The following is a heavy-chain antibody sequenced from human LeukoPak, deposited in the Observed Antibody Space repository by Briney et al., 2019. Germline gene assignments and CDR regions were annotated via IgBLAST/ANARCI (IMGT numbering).Heavy chain of an antibody. CDR2: IIPIFGTA. V-gene: IGHV1-69*05. D-gene: IGHD6-13*01. CDR1: GGTFSSYA. Sequence: GALVKVSCKASGGTFSSYAISWVRQAPGQGLEWMGGIIPIFGTANYAQKFQGRVTITTDESTSTAYMELSSLRSEDTAVYYCARAIEGGQQLVHHYYYYMDVWGKGTTATVSS. J-gene: IGHJ6*03. CDR3: ARAIEGGQQLVHHYYYYMDV.